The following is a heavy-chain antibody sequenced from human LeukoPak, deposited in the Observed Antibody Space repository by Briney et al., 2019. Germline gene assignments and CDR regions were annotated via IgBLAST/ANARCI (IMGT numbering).Heavy chain of an antibody. CDR2: INHSGST. CDR1: GGSFSGYY. Sequence: SETLSLTCAVYGGSFSGYYWSWIRQPPGKGLEWIGEINHSGSTNYNPSLKSRVTISVDTSKNQFSLKLSSVTAANTAVYYCARGFYCSSTSCYPDYWGQGTLVTVSS. D-gene: IGHD2-2*01. V-gene: IGHV4-34*01. CDR3: ARGFYCSSTSCYPDY. J-gene: IGHJ4*02.